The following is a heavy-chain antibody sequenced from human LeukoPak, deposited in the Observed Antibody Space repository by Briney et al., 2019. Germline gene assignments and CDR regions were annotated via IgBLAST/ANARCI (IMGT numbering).Heavy chain of an antibody. CDR3: ATAPPPSWSGYYYYYMDV. J-gene: IGHJ6*03. CDR1: GYTLTELS. D-gene: IGHD3-3*01. CDR2: FDPEDGET. V-gene: IGHV1-24*01. Sequence: ASVKVSCKVSGYTLTELSMHWVRQAPGKGLEWMGGFDPEDGETIYAQKFQGRVSMTEDTSTDTAYMELSSLRSEDTAVYYCATAPPPSWSGYYYYYMDVWAKGPRSPSP.